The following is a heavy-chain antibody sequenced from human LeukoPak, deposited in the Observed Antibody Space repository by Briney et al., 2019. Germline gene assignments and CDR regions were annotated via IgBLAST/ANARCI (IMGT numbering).Heavy chain of an antibody. V-gene: IGHV3-30*03. Sequence: GGSLRLSCEASGFTFSNFGMHWVRQAPGKGLEWVAIISYDGSTKCYADSVKGRFSISRDNSKNTLYLQMNSLRVEDTAVYYCATPPTAYTSGSLGYWGQGTLVTVSS. D-gene: IGHD3-22*01. CDR2: ISYDGSTK. CDR3: ATPPTAYTSGSLGY. CDR1: GFTFSNFG. J-gene: IGHJ4*02.